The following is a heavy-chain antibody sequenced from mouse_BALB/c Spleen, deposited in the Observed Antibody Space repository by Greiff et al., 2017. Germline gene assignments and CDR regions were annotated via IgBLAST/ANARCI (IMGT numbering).Heavy chain of an antibody. CDR1: GFTFSSYA. V-gene: IGHV5-6-5*01. D-gene: IGHD1-1*01. CDR2: ISSGGST. J-gene: IGHJ2*01. Sequence: DVMLVESGGGLVKPGGSLKLSCAASGFTFSSYAMSWVRQTPEKRLEWVASISSGGSTYYPDRVKGRFTISRDNARNILYLQMSSLRSEDTAMYYCARGRTTVVAPDYWGQGTTLTVSS. CDR3: ARGRTTVVAPDY.